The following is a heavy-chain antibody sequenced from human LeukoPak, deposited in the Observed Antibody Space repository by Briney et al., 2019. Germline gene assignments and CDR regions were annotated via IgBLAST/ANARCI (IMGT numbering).Heavy chain of an antibody. CDR3: ARHRSVTGLGWGYYMDV. D-gene: IGHD1-14*01. CDR1: GGSITSSSYY. Sequence: KPSETLSLTCTVSGGSITSSSYYWGWIRQPPGKGLEWIGSVYYSGNTYYNSSLKSRVTISVDTSKNQFSLKLSSVTAADTAMYYCARHRSVTGLGWGYYMDVWGKGTTVTISS. CDR2: VYYSGNT. J-gene: IGHJ6*03. V-gene: IGHV4-39*01.